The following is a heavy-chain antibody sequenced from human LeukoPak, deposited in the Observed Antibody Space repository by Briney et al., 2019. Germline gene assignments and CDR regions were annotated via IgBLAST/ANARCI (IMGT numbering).Heavy chain of an antibody. J-gene: IGHJ5*02. CDR1: SGPFTGYY. V-gene: IGHV4-34*01. Sequence: SETLSLTCAAYSGPFTGYYWGWIRQPPGKGLEWIGEISHSGGTNYNPSLKSRVTMSIDTTKKQFFLKVTSVTAEDTSVQFSARGEPPMYLADTRSDWFDPWGQGTLVTVSS. D-gene: IGHD1-14*01. CDR2: ISHSGGT. CDR3: ARGEPPMYLADTRSDWFDP.